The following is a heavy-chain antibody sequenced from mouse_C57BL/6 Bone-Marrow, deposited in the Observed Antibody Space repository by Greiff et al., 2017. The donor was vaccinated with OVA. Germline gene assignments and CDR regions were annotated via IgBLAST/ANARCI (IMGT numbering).Heavy chain of an antibody. CDR1: GYTFTSYW. J-gene: IGHJ2*01. CDR2: IDPSDSYT. V-gene: IGHV1-69*01. D-gene: IGHD4-1*01. CDR3: ARRWVFDY. Sequence: QVQLQQPGAELVMPGASVKLSCKASGYTFTSYWMHWVKQRPGQGLEWIGAIDPSDSYTNYNQKFKGKSTLTVDKSSSTAYMQLSSLTAEDSAVYYCARRWVFDYWGQGTTLTVSS.